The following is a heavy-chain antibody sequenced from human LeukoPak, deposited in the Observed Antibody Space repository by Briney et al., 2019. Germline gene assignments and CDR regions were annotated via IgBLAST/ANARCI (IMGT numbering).Heavy chain of an antibody. V-gene: IGHV4-61*02. CDR2: IYTSGST. J-gene: IGHJ6*02. CDR3: ARDDYGMDV. Sequence: SQTLSFTCTVSGGSISSGSYYWSWIRQPAGKGLEWIGRIYTSGSTNYNLSLKSRVTISVDTSKNQFSLKLSSVTAADTAVYYCARDDYGMDVWGQGTTVTVSS. CDR1: GGSISSGSYY.